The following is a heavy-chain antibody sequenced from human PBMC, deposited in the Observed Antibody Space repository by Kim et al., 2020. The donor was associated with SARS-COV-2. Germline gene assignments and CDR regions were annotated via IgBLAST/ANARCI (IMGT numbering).Heavy chain of an antibody. J-gene: IGHJ6*02. Sequence: SETLSLTCTVSGGSISSYYWSWIRQPPGKGLEWIGYIYYSGSTNYNPSLKSRVTISVDTSKNQFSLKLSSVTAADTAVYYCARVWWDYGGNQPYYYYGMDVWGQGTTVTVSS. V-gene: IGHV4-59*01. CDR1: GGSISSYY. CDR3: ARVWWDYGGNQPYYYYGMDV. D-gene: IGHD4-17*01. CDR2: IYYSGST.